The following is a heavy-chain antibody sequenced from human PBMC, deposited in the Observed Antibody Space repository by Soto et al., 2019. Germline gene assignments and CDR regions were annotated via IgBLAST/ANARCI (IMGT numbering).Heavy chain of an antibody. CDR1: GFTFSSYA. Sequence: GGSLRLSCAASGFTFSSYAMSWVRQAPGKGLEWVSTIGGSGGSTYYADSVKGRFTISRDNSNNTLYLQMNSLRADDTALYYCAKASTSYTSAWTGQDYWGQGTLVTVSS. J-gene: IGHJ4*02. D-gene: IGHD6-19*01. CDR3: AKASTSYTSAWTGQDY. V-gene: IGHV3-23*01. CDR2: IGGSGGST.